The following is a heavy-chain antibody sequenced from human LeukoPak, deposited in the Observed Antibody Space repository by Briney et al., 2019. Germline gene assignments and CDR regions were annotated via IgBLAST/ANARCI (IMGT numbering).Heavy chain of an antibody. J-gene: IGHJ6*02. D-gene: IGHD2-2*02. CDR2: INAGNGNT. CDR3: ARYCSSTSCYTAAAYYYGMDV. Sequence: ASVKVSCKASGYTFTSYAMHWVRQAPGQRLEWMGWINAGNGNTKYSQKFQGRVTITRDTSASTAHMELSSLRSEDTAVYYCARYCSSTSCYTAAAYYYGMDVWGQGTTVTVSS. V-gene: IGHV1-3*01. CDR1: GYTFTSYA.